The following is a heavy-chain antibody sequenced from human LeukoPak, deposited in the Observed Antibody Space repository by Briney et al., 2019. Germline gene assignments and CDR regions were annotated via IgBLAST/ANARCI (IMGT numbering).Heavy chain of an antibody. J-gene: IGHJ4*02. V-gene: IGHV3-64D*06. CDR1: GFTFSSYA. D-gene: IGHD3-9*01. Sequence: GGSLRLSCSASGFTFSSYAMHWVRQAPGKGLEYVSAISSNGGSTYYADSVKGRFTIARDNSKNTLYLQMSSLRAEDTAVYYCVKDYDILTGYFDYWGQGTLVTVSS. CDR2: ISSNGGST. CDR3: VKDYDILTGYFDY.